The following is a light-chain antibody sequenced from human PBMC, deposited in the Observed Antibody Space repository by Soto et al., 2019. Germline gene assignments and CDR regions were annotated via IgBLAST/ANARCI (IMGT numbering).Light chain of an antibody. CDR2: EVS. Sequence: IVMTQSPDSLSVSLGERATISCKSSQTVFHSSYNKDFLAWYLQKPGQSPQLLIYEVSTRVSGVPDRFSGSGSGTDFTLEISRVETDDVGIYYCMQSTQLPPTFGQGTRLEIK. CDR3: MQSTQLPPT. J-gene: IGKJ5*01. V-gene: IGKV2D-29*02. CDR1: QTVFHSSYNKD.